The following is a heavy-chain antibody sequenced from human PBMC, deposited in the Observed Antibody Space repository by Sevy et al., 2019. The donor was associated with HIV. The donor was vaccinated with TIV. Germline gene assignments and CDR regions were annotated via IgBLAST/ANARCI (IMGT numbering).Heavy chain of an antibody. V-gene: IGHV4-39*01. CDR2: IYYNGTT. D-gene: IGHD6-19*01. CDR1: GVSISSGTNY. J-gene: IGHJ3*01. Sequence: SETLSLTCTVSGVSISSGTNYWGWIRQPPGKGLEGIGRIYYNGTTYYNPSLKSRVTMSADTSMNQFSLKLSSVTVADTAVYYCARQRGGWYEYDASDVWGQGTMVTVSS. CDR3: ARQRGGWYEYDASDV.